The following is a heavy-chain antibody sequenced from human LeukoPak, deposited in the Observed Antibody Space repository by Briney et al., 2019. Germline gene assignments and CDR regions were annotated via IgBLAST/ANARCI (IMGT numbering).Heavy chain of an antibody. CDR1: GFTFSTYA. Sequence: GGSLRLSCAASGFTFSTYAMSWVRQAPGKGLEWVSGLSASGSSTYYAGSVQGRITVSRDNSKNTLYLQMNSLRAEDTAVYYCAKHRVSSGYYAPDAFDIWGQGTMVTVSS. J-gene: IGHJ3*02. CDR2: LSASGSST. CDR3: AKHRVSSGYYAPDAFDI. D-gene: IGHD3-22*01. V-gene: IGHV3-23*01.